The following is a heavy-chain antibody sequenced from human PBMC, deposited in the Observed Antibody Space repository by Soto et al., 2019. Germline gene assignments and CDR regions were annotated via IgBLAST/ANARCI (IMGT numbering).Heavy chain of an antibody. J-gene: IGHJ5*02. CDR3: AKDRLPPNYDFWSGYYSNWFDP. CDR2: ISYDGSNK. V-gene: IGHV3-30*18. CDR1: GFTFSSYG. D-gene: IGHD3-3*01. Sequence: QVQLVESGGGVVQPGRSLRLSCAASGFTFSSYGMHWVRQAPGKGLEWVAVISYDGSNKYYADSVEGRFTISRDNSKNTLYLQMNSLRAEDTAVYYCAKDRLPPNYDFWSGYYSNWFDPWGQGTLVTVSS.